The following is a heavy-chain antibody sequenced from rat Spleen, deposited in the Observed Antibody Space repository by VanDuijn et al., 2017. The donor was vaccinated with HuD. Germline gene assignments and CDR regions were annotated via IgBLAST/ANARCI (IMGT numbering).Heavy chain of an antibody. J-gene: IGHJ2*01. D-gene: IGHD4-2*01. CDR1: YG. V-gene: IGHV2-4*01. CDR2: IWSGGST. CDR3: ARDRTGPFDY. Sequence: YGVSWVCQPPGKGLEWIGAIWSGGSTDYNSALKSRLSISRDTSKSQVFLKMNSLQTDDTAIYFCARDRTGPFDYWGQGVKVTVSS.